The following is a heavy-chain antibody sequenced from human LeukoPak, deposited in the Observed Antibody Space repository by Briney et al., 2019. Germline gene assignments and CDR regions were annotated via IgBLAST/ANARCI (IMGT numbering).Heavy chain of an antibody. J-gene: IGHJ3*02. V-gene: IGHV4-4*09. D-gene: IGHD1-26*01. CDR1: GGSIGSYY. Sequence: KPSETLSLTCTVAGGSIGSYYWSWIRQPPGKGLEWIGYIYTSGSTNYNPSLKSRVTISVDTSKNQFSLKLSSVTAADTAVYYCARPLGGSYPEAFDIWGQGTMVTVSS. CDR3: ARPLGGSYPEAFDI. CDR2: IYTSGST.